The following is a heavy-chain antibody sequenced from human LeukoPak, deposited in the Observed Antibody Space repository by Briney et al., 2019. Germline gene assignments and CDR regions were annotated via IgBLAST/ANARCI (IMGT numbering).Heavy chain of an antibody. CDR3: AKDRDWYYFDY. CDR1: GFTFRSHA. Sequence: GGSLRLSCAASGFTFRSHALHWVRQAPGKGLEWAAVISYDGSNKYYADSVKGRFTISRDNSKNTLYLQMNSLRAEDTAVYYCAKDRDWYYFDYWGQGTLVTVSS. D-gene: IGHD5-24*01. J-gene: IGHJ4*02. V-gene: IGHV3-30*04. CDR2: ISYDGSNK.